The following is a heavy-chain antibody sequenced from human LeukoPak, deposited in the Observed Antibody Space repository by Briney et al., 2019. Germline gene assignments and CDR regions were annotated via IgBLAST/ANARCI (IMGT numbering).Heavy chain of an antibody. D-gene: IGHD3-10*01. CDR3: AREYLVQGVIFYYYYMDV. CDR1: GYTFTSYD. CDR2: MNPSSGNT. Sequence: ASVKVSCKASGYTFTSYDINWVRQPTGQGLEWMGWMNPSSGNTGYAQKFQGRVTMTRNTSISTAYMELSSLRSEDTAVYYCAREYLVQGVIFYYYYMDVWGKGTTVTVSS. V-gene: IGHV1-8*01. J-gene: IGHJ6*03.